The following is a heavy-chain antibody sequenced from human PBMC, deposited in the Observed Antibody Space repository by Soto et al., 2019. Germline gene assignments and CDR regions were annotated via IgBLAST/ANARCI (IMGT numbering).Heavy chain of an antibody. CDR1: GFTFINHA. J-gene: IGHJ2*01. V-gene: IGHV3-23*01. CDR2: ISGGGDRT. D-gene: IGHD3-16*01. Sequence: VQLLESGGGLVQPGGSLRLSCVGSGFTFINHAMNWVRQAPGKGLEWVSGISGGGDRTFDADSVKGRFTISRDTSKIAVNLQMNSLRADDTAVYYCARKVLGSTTRPDYWYFDLWGRGTLVTVSS. CDR3: ARKVLGSTTRPDYWYFDL.